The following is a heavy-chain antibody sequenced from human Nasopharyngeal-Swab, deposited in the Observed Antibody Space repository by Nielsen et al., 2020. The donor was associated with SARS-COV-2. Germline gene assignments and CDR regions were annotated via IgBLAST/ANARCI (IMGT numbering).Heavy chain of an antibody. CDR1: GYDFGGYW. D-gene: IGHD2/OR15-2a*01. V-gene: IGHV5-51*01. CDR3: ARNMGYFHTSIWLDP. J-gene: IGHJ5*02. Sequence: GESLNISCKTSGYDFGGYWIAWVRQKPGQGLEWMGIIYPDHSGTQYSPSFRGQVTFSCDKSHSTAYLQWSNMEASDTAMYYCARNMGYFHTSIWLDPWGQGTLVTVSS. CDR2: IYPDHSGT.